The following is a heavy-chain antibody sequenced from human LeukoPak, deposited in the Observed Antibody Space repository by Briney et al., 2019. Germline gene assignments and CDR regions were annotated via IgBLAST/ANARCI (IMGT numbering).Heavy chain of an antibody. J-gene: IGHJ4*02. CDR3: ARGGGSENQYAPWYFDY. Sequence: GGSLRLSCAASGFSVSGTYMTWVRQAPGKGLEWVSIFYRGDDRHYADSVKGRFTISRDNSKNTLSLQMNNLRVEDTAVYYCARGGGSENQYAPWYFDYWGQGALVTVSA. CDR2: FYRGDDR. D-gene: IGHD3-10*01. V-gene: IGHV3-53*01. CDR1: GFSVSGTY.